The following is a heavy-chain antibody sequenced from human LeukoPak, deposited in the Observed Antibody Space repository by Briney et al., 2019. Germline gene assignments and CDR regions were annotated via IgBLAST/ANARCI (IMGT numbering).Heavy chain of an antibody. Sequence: GASVKVSCKASGYTFSDYAMHWVRQAPGQRLEWMGWINAGNGKTKYSQKFQGRVTITRDTSATTAYMELSSLRSEDTAVYYCARDVGRYGMDVWGQGTTVTVPS. D-gene: IGHD1-26*01. CDR2: INAGNGKT. CDR3: ARDVGRYGMDV. J-gene: IGHJ6*02. CDR1: GYTFSDYA. V-gene: IGHV1-3*01.